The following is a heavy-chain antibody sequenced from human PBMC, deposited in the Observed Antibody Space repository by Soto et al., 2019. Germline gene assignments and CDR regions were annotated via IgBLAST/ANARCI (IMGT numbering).Heavy chain of an antibody. J-gene: IGHJ6*03. CDR3: AKSGGKDYYYYMDV. V-gene: IGHV3-23*01. Sequence: EVQLLESGGALAQPGESLRLSCAASGFTFNSYAMSWVRQAPGKGLEWVSAISGSGGSTYYADSVKGRFTISRDNPKNTLYLQMNSLRAEDTAIFYCAKSGGKDYYYYMDVWGKGTTVTVSS. D-gene: IGHD3-10*01. CDR2: ISGSGGST. CDR1: GFTFNSYA.